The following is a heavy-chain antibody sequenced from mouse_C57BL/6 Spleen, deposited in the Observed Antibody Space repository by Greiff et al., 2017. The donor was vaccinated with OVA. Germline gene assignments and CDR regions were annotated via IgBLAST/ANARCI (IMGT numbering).Heavy chain of an antibody. CDR2: INPSNGGT. D-gene: IGHD2-1*01. Sequence: QVQLQQPGTELVKPGASVKLSCKASGYTFTSYWMHWVKQRPGQGLEWIGNINPSNGGTKSNEKLKSKATLTVDKASSTAYMQLSSLTSEGSAVYSCARYPNYYCNYHYWGQGTTLTVSS. CDR3: ARYPNYYCNYHY. J-gene: IGHJ2*01. CDR1: GYTFTSYW. V-gene: IGHV1-53*01.